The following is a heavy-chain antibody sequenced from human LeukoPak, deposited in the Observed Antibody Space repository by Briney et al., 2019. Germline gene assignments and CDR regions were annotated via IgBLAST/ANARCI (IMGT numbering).Heavy chain of an antibody. CDR1: GGSISSGGYY. CDR3: ARMAMVRGRAFDI. CDR2: IYYSGST. Sequence: SSQTLSLTCTVSGGSISSGGYYWSWIRQQPGKGLEWIGYIYYSGSTYYNPSLKSRVTISVDTSKNQFSLKLSSVTAADTAVYYCARMAMVRGRAFDIWGQGTMVTVSS. D-gene: IGHD3-10*01. J-gene: IGHJ3*02. V-gene: IGHV4-31*03.